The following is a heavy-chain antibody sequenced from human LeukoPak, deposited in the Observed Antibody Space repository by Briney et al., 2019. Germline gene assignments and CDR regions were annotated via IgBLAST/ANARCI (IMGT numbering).Heavy chain of an antibody. J-gene: IGHJ3*02. CDR1: GFTFDDYA. V-gene: IGHV3-9*01. Sequence: GRSLRLSCAASGFTFDDYAMHWVRQAPGKGLEWVSGISWNSGSIGYADSVKGRFTISRDNAKNSLYLQMNSLRAEDTALYYCAKDMNDILTEDAFDIWGQGTMVTVSS. CDR3: AKDMNDILTEDAFDI. D-gene: IGHD3-9*01. CDR2: ISWNSGSI.